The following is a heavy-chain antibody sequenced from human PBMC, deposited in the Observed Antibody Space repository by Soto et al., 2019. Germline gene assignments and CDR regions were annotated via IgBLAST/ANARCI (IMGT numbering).Heavy chain of an antibody. V-gene: IGHV3-21*01. CDR1: GFTFSSYS. Sequence: EVQLVESGGGLVKPGGSLRLSCAASGFTFSSYSMNWVRQAPGKGLEWVSSISSSSSYIYYADSVKGRFTISRDNAKNSLYLQMNSLRAEDTAVYYCARGGILGYCSSTSCAPFDYWGQGTLVTVSS. J-gene: IGHJ4*02. CDR3: ARGGILGYCSSTSCAPFDY. CDR2: ISSSSSYI. D-gene: IGHD2-2*01.